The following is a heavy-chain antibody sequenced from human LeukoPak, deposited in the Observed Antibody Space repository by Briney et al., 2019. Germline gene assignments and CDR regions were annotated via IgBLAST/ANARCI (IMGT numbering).Heavy chain of an antibody. CDR1: GYTLTELS. D-gene: IGHD6-13*01. Sequence: ASVKVSCKVSGYTLTELSMHWVRQAPGKGLEWMGGFDPEDGETIYAQKFQGRVTMTEDTSTDTAYMELSSLRSEDTAVYYCAIPGGSSRDFDYWGKGTLVTVSS. CDR2: FDPEDGET. V-gene: IGHV1-24*01. J-gene: IGHJ4*02. CDR3: AIPGGSSRDFDY.